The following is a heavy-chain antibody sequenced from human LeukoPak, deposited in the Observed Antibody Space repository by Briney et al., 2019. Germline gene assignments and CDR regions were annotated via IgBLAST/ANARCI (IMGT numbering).Heavy chain of an antibody. CDR1: GFTFSNYW. CDR3: ARDSIRGRPLVAFDI. J-gene: IGHJ3*02. D-gene: IGHD6-13*01. Sequence: GGSLRLSCAASGFTFSNYWMSWVRQAPGKGLEWVANTKQDGSEKYYVDSVKGRFTISKDNAKNSLYLQMNSLRAEDTAVYYCARDSIRGRPLVAFDIWGQGRMVTVSS. CDR2: TKQDGSEK. V-gene: IGHV3-7*01.